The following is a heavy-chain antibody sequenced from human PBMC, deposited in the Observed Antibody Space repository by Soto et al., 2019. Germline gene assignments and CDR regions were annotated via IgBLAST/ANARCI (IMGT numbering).Heavy chain of an antibody. J-gene: IGHJ5*02. CDR2: IFSNDEK. CDR1: GFSLSNARMG. Sequence: QVTLKESGPVLVKPTETLTLTCTVSGFSLSNARMGVSWIRQPPGKALEWLAHIFSNDEKSYSTSLKSRLTSSKDTSKSQVVLTMTNMDPVDTATYYCARIGGIYCSSTSCFDPWGQGTLVTVSS. CDR3: ARIGGIYCSSTSCFDP. V-gene: IGHV2-26*01. D-gene: IGHD2-2*01.